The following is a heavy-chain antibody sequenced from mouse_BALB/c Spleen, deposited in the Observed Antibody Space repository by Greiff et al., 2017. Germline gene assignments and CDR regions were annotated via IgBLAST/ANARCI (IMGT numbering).Heavy chain of an antibody. V-gene: IGHV5-9-4*01. CDR1: GFTFSSYA. CDR3: ARDRVYGDGYLDY. J-gene: IGHJ2*01. D-gene: IGHD2-13*01. CDR2: ISSGGSYT. Sequence: EVKVVESGGGLVKPGGSLKLSCAASGFTFSSYAMSWVRQSPEKRLEWVAEISSGGSYTYYPDTVTGRFTISRDNAKNTLYLEMSSLRSEDTAMYYCARDRVYGDGYLDYWGQGTTLTVSS.